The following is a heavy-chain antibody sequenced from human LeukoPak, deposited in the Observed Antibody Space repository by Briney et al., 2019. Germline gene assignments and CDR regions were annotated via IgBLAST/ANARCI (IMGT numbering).Heavy chain of an antibody. D-gene: IGHD2-8*02. V-gene: IGHV4-59*01. Sequence: SETLSLTCTVSGGSISSYYWSWIRQPPGKGLKWIGNIYYSGYTTYSPSLRSRVTISVDTSKNQFSLKLTSVTAADTAVYYCASDSGGRRDAFNIWGQGTMVTVSS. CDR2: IYYSGYT. J-gene: IGHJ3*02. CDR1: GGSISSYY. CDR3: ASDSGGRRDAFNI.